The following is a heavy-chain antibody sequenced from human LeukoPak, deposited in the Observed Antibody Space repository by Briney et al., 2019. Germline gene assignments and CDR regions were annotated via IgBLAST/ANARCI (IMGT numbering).Heavy chain of an antibody. Sequence: SETLSLTCAVSGGSISSTSYYWTWIRQAPGKGLEWIGSIYHSGRTYYNPSLKSRVTTSVDTSKNQFSLKLSSVTAADTAVYYCARDHYDSSGYYVGNDAFDIWGQGTMVTVSS. V-gene: IGHV4-39*07. CDR3: ARDHYDSSGYYVGNDAFDI. D-gene: IGHD3-22*01. J-gene: IGHJ3*02. CDR1: GGSISSTSYY. CDR2: IYHSGRT.